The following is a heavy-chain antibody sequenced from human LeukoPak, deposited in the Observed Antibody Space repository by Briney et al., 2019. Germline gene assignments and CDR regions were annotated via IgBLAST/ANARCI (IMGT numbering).Heavy chain of an antibody. J-gene: IGHJ2*01. CDR1: GFTISSYE. CDR3: AREGWELLISTWSFDL. Sequence: GGSLRLSCAASGFTISSYEMNWVRQAPGKGLEWVSYISSSGSTIYYADSVKGRFTISRDNTKNSLYLQMNSLRAEDTAVYYCAREGWELLISTWSFDLWGRGTLVTVSS. CDR2: ISSSGSTI. D-gene: IGHD1-26*01. V-gene: IGHV3-48*03.